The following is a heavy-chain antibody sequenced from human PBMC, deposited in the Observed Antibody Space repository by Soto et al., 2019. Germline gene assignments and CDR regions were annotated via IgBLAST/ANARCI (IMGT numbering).Heavy chain of an antibody. CDR1: GFTFSSYG. V-gene: IGHV3-30*18. CDR3: AKLEHYDFWRSSGMDV. Sequence: QVQLVESGGGVVQPGRSLRLSCAASGFTFSSYGMHWVRQAPGKGLEWVAVISYDGSNKYYADSVKGRFTISRDNSKTALYLQMNSMKPEDTAVYYCAKLEHYDFWRSSGMDVWGQGTRDTVSS. CDR2: ISYDGSNK. D-gene: IGHD3-3*01. J-gene: IGHJ6*02.